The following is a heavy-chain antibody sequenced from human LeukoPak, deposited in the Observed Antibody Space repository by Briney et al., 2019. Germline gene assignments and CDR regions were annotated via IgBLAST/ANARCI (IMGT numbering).Heavy chain of an antibody. CDR2: INPNSGGT. Sequence: ASVKVSCKASGYTFTGYYMHWVRQAPGQGLEWMGWINPNSGGTNYAQKFQGRVTMTRDTSISTAYMELSRLRSDDTAVYYCARETVTSYYYGMDVWGQGTTVTVSS. CDR1: GYTFTGYY. J-gene: IGHJ6*02. D-gene: IGHD4-17*01. CDR3: ARETVTSYYYGMDV. V-gene: IGHV1-2*02.